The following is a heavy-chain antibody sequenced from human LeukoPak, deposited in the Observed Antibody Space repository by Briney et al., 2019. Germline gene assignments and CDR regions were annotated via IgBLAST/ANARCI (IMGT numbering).Heavy chain of an antibody. J-gene: IGHJ4*02. CDR1: RFTFSSYS. CDR2: ISSSSSYI. V-gene: IGHV3-21*01. CDR3: ASTRGYSYGLFDY. D-gene: IGHD5-18*01. Sequence: GGSLRLSCAASRFTFSSYSMNWVRQAPGKGLEWVSSISSSSSYIYYADSVKGRFTISRDNAKNSLYLQMNSLRAEDTAVYYCASTRGYSYGLFDYWGQGTLVTVSS.